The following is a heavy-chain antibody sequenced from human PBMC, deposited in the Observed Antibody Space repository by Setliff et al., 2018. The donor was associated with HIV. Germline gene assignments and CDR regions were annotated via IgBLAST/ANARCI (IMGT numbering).Heavy chain of an antibody. CDR1: EYSFTSYD. Sequence: ASVKVSCKPSEYSFTSYDINWVRQATGQGLEWMGWVNPKSGNTGYAQKFQGRVIMTRDTSISTVYMELRSLRSEDTAVYYCARGAWYTSGWHSSRYMDVWGKGTAVTVSS. V-gene: IGHV1-8*01. CDR3: ARGAWYTSGWHSSRYMDV. J-gene: IGHJ6*03. D-gene: IGHD6-25*01. CDR2: VNPKSGNT.